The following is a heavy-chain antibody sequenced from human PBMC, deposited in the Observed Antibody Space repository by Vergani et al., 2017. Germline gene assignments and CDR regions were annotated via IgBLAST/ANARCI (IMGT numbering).Heavy chain of an antibody. CDR1: GFTFDTYT. V-gene: IGHV3-23*01. CDR2: ISSGGGYI. D-gene: IGHD3-10*01. CDR3: TTAWGLYYLHGEYFQY. J-gene: IGHJ1*01. Sequence: EVQLLESGGGLVQPGGSRRLSCAGAGFTFDTYTMAYVRQAPGKGLEWVATISSGGGYIFYADPVKGRFTISRDNSKNTLFLQMNSLKDEDTAVYYCTTAWGLYYLHGEYFQYWGRGTLVSVSS.